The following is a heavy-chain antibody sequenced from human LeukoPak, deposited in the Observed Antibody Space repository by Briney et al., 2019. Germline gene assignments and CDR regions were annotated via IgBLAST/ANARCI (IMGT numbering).Heavy chain of an antibody. CDR2: ISFSGST. Sequence: TSETLSLTCTVSGGSISSSIYYWGWIRQPPGKGLEWIGSISFSGSTYYNPSLKSRVTISVDTSKNQFSLRLSSVTAADTAVYYCASRYCTHGVCRHYYYMDVWGKGTTVTVSS. D-gene: IGHD2-8*01. CDR3: ASRYCTHGVCRHYYYMDV. J-gene: IGHJ6*03. CDR1: GGSISSSIYY. V-gene: IGHV4-39*07.